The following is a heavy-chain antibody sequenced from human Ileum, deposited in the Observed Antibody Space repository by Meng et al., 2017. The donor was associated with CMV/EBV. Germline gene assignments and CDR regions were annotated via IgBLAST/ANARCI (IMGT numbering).Heavy chain of an antibody. J-gene: IGHJ4*02. CDR3: AKGTYSSGYYASDY. CDR1: GLNVSRSH. V-gene: IGHV3-23*01. D-gene: IGHD3-22*01. CDR2: ISGSGGST. Sequence: GGSLRLSCAASGLNVSRSHLSWVRQAPGKGLEWVSTISGSGGSTYYADSVKGRFTISRDNSKNMLYLQMNSLRAEGTAVYYCAKGTYSSGYYASDYWGQGTLVTVSS.